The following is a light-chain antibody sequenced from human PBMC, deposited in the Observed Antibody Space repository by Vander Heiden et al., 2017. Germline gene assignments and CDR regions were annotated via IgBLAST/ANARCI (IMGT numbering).Light chain of an antibody. V-gene: IGKV1-33*01. CDR2: DAS. CDR3: QQYGNLPT. J-gene: IGKJ3*01. Sequence: DIQMTPSPSSLSASVGDRVTITCPASQDISNYLNWYQQKPGKAPKPLIYDASNLETGVPSRFSGSGSGTDFTFTITSLQPEDIATYYCQQYGNLPTFGPGTKVEIK. CDR1: QDISNY.